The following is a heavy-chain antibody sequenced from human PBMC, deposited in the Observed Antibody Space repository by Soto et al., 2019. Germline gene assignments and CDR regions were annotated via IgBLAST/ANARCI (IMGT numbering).Heavy chain of an antibody. V-gene: IGHV3-74*01. D-gene: IGHD3-22*01. CDR2: INSDGSSA. Sequence: EVQLVESGGGLVQPGGSLRLSCAASGFTFSTYWMHWVRQAPGKGLVWVSRINSDGSSASYADSVKGRFTISRDNAKNTLYLQMNSLRAEDTAVYYCARVGPMYYYDSSGYPGYFDYWGQGTLVTVSS. CDR1: GFTFSTYW. CDR3: ARVGPMYYYDSSGYPGYFDY. J-gene: IGHJ4*02.